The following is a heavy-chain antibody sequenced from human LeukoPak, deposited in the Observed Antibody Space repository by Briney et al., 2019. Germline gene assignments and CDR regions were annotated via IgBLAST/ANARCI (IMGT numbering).Heavy chain of an antibody. V-gene: IGHV3-53*01. Sequence: PGGSLRLSCVASGFTFSDYWMNWVRQAPGKGLEWVSVIYTGGNTYYADSVKGRFTISRDNSKNTLYLQMHSLRAEDTAVYYCASPSSGQSFDIWGQGTMVTVSS. J-gene: IGHJ3*02. CDR2: IYTGGNT. D-gene: IGHD6-19*01. CDR3: ASPSSGQSFDI. CDR1: GFTFSDYW.